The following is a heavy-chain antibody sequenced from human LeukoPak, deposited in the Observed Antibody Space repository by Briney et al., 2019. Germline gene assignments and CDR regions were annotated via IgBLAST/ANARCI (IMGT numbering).Heavy chain of an antibody. CDR2: MNPNSGNT. Sequence: ASVKVSCKASGYTFTSYDINWVRQATGQGLEWMGWMNPNSGNTGYAQKFQGRVTMTRNTSISTAYMELSSLRSEATAVYYCARGSIVQENYFDYWGQGTLVTVSS. CDR3: ARGSIVQENYFDY. D-gene: IGHD2-8*01. CDR1: GYTFTSYD. V-gene: IGHV1-8*01. J-gene: IGHJ4*02.